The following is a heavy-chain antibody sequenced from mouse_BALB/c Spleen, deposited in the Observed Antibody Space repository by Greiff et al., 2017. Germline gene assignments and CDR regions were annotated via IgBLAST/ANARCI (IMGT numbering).Heavy chain of an antibody. D-gene: IGHD2-3*01. Sequence: EVQGVESGGGLVKPGGSLKLSCAASGFTFSSYGMSWVRQTPDKRLELVATINSNGGSTYYPGSVKGRFTISRDNAKNTLYLQMSSLKSEDTAMYYCARVRAIYDGSLYYFDYWGQGTTLTVSS. J-gene: IGHJ2*01. CDR3: ARVRAIYDGSLYYFDY. CDR1: GFTFSSYG. V-gene: IGHV5-6-3*01. CDR2: INSNGGST.